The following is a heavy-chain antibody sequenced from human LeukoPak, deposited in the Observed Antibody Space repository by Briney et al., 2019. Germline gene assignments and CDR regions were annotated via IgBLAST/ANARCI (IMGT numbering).Heavy chain of an antibody. D-gene: IGHD2-2*01. CDR1: GYTFTSYG. Sequence: ASVKVSCKASGYTFTSYGISWVRQAPGQGLEWMGWISAYNGNTNYAQKFQGRVTMTTDTSTSTAYMELRSLRSDDTAVYYCARVVPAAPVFDRWGQGTMVTVSS. CDR2: ISAYNGNT. CDR3: ARVVPAAPVFDR. J-gene: IGHJ5*02. V-gene: IGHV1-18*01.